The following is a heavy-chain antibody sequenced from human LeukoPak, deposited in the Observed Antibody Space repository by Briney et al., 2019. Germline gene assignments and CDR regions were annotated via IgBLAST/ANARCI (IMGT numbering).Heavy chain of an antibody. V-gene: IGHV5-51*01. J-gene: IGHJ3*02. CDR3: ARASYDFDSGYAFTI. CDR2: IYPGDSDT. CDR1: GYSFTSYW. Sequence: GESLKISCKGSGYSFTSYWIGWVRQMPGKGLEWMGIIYPGDSDTRYSPSFQGQVTISADKSISTAYLQWSSLKASDTAMYYCARASYDFDSGYAFTIWGQGTMVTVSS. D-gene: IGHD3-10*01.